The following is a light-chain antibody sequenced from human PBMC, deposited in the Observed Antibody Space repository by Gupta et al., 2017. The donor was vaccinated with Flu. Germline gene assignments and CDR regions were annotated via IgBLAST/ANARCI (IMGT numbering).Light chain of an antibody. CDR1: SGSVSTNNF. V-gene: IGLV8-61*01. Sequence: TVVTQEPSFSVTPGGTVTITCGLTSGSVSTNNFPSWYQQTPGQAPRTLIYNTNSRSSGVPNRFSGSILEKKAALTITGAQEHDEADYFCLLYWGDGVWIFGAGTKITVL. J-gene: IGLJ2*01. CDR2: NTN. CDR3: LLYWGDGVWI.